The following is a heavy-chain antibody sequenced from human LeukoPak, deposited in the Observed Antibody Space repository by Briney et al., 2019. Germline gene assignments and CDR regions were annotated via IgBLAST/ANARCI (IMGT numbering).Heavy chain of an antibody. V-gene: IGHV3-30*18. CDR2: ISYDGSYK. Sequence: GSLRLSCAASGFTFSSFGMHWVRQAPGKGLEWVAVISYDGSYKNYVDSVKGRFTISRDISKNTLYLQMNSLRAEDTAVYYCAKRLGYYDSSEGYFDQWGQGTLVTVSS. D-gene: IGHD3-22*01. CDR3: AKRLGYYDSSEGYFDQ. CDR1: GFTFSSFG. J-gene: IGHJ4*02.